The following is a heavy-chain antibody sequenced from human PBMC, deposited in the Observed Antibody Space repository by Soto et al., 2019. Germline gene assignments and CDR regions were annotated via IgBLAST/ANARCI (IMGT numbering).Heavy chain of an antibody. D-gene: IGHD4-17*01. V-gene: IGHV1-69*13. CDR1: GGTFSSYA. Sequence: SVKVSCKASGGTFSSYAISWVRQAPGQGLEWMGGIIPIFGTANYAQKFQGRVTITADESTSTAYMELSSLRSEDTAVYYCARGAHDYGDSPRYYGMDVWGQGTTVTVSS. CDR3: ARGAHDYGDSPRYYGMDV. J-gene: IGHJ6*02. CDR2: IIPIFGTA.